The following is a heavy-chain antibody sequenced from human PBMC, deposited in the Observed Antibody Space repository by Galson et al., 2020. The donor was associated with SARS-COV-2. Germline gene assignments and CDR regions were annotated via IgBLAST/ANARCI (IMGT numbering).Heavy chain of an antibody. CDR3: AKVYNNYYYYYMDV. CDR2: ISWNSGNI. V-gene: IGHV3-9*02. D-gene: IGHD1-1*01. CDR1: GFTSHDHV. J-gene: IGHJ6*03. Sequence: GGSLRLSCAASGFTSHDHVMHWVRQVPGKGLEWVSGISWNSGNIGYADSVKGRFTISRDNAKNSLYLQMNSLRAEDTALYYCAKVYNNYYYYYMDVWGKGTTVTVSS.